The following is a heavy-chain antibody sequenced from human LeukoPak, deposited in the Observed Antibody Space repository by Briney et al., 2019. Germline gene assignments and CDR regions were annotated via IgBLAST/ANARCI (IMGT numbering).Heavy chain of an antibody. V-gene: IGHV4-4*07. CDR1: GDSISSYD. J-gene: IGHJ4*02. CDR2: ISTSGST. Sequence: PSETLSLTCTVSGDSISSYDWSWIRQPAGKGLEWIGRISTSGSTNYNPSLKSRVTMSVDTSKSQFSLKLSSVTAADTAVYYCARDGGYSSHDYWGQGTLVTVSS. D-gene: IGHD6-19*01. CDR3: ARDGGYSSHDY.